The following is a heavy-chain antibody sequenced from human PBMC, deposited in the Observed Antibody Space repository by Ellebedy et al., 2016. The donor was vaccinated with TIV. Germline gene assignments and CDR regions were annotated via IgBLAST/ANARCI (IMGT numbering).Heavy chain of an antibody. CDR1: GFTFSSDG. CDR3: VKGTGTTNYRHHAFDF. Sequence: GESLKISXVASGFTFSSDGMNWVRQAPGKGLEWISYISSTSNTIYYAAPVKGRFTISRDNAKGSLYLQMNSLRAEDTAVYYCVKGTGTTNYRHHAFDFWGRGTMVTVSS. J-gene: IGHJ3*01. CDR2: ISSTSNTI. V-gene: IGHV3-48*04. D-gene: IGHD1-7*01.